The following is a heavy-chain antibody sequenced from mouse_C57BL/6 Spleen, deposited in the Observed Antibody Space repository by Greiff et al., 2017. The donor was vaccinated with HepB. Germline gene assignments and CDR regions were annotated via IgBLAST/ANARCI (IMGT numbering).Heavy chain of an antibody. CDR3: ASHDGYYEGFAY. D-gene: IGHD2-3*01. J-gene: IGHJ3*01. CDR2: IRNKANGYTT. V-gene: IGHV7-3*01. CDR1: GFTFTDYY. Sequence: EVKLMESGGGLVQPGGSLSLSCAASGFTFTDYYMSWVRQPPGKALEWLGFIRNKANGYTTEYSASVKGRFTISRDNSQSILYLQMKALRAEDSATYYCASHDGYYEGFAYWGQGTLVTVSA.